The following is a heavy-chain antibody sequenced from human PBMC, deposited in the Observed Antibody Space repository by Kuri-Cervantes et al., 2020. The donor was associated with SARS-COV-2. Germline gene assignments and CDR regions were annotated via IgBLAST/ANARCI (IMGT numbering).Heavy chain of an antibody. CDR1: GFTFSGYS. J-gene: IGHJ4*02. CDR3: AKDQGDSYGISYFDY. V-gene: IGHV3-48*01. CDR2: ISALSSTI. D-gene: IGHD5-18*01. Sequence: GESLKISCAASGFTFSGYSMNWVRQAPGKGLEWVSYISALSSTIYYADSVKGRFTISRDNSRNTLCLQMNSLRAEDTAVYYCAKDQGDSYGISYFDYWGQGTLVTVSS.